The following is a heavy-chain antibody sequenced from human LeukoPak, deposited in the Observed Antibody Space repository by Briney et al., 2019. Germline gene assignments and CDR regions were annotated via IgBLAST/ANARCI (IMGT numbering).Heavy chain of an antibody. J-gene: IGHJ6*02. CDR2: ISSSGSTI. D-gene: IGHD3-22*01. V-gene: IGHV3-11*01. CDR3: ARDSYYYDSGGYYYYYGMDV. Sequence: GGSLRLSCAASGFTFSDYYMSWIRQAPGKGLEWVSYISSSGSTIYYADSVKGRFTISRDNAKNSLYLQMNSLRAEDTAVYYCARDSYYYDSGGYYYYYGMDVWGQGTTVTVSS. CDR1: GFTFSDYY.